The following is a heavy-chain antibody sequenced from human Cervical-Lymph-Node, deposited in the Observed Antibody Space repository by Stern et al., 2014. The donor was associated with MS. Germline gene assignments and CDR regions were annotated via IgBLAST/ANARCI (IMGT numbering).Heavy chain of an antibody. Sequence: QVQLVESGGGVVQPGRSLRLSCAASGFTFSSYGMHWVRQAPGKGLEWVAVIWYDGSNKYYADSVKGRFTISRDNSKNTLYLQMNSLRAEDTAVYYCARGVYSSSSAYYYYGMDVWGQGTTVTVSS. J-gene: IGHJ6*02. V-gene: IGHV3-33*01. CDR3: ARGVYSSSSAYYYYGMDV. D-gene: IGHD6-13*01. CDR1: GFTFSSYG. CDR2: IWYDGSNK.